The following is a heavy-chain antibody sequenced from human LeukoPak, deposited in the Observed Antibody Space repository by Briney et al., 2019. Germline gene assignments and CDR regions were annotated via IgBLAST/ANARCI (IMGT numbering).Heavy chain of an antibody. CDR3: ARVYDYGKFDY. D-gene: IGHD4/OR15-4a*01. CDR2: THYSGIT. V-gene: IGHV4-59*11. Sequence: SETLSLTCTVSGASISSHYWSWIRQPPGRGLEWIGYTHYSGITSYDPSLKSRVIISVDTSKSQFSLNLSSVTAADTAVYYCARVYDYGKFDYWGPGTLVTVSS. CDR1: GASISSHY. J-gene: IGHJ4*02.